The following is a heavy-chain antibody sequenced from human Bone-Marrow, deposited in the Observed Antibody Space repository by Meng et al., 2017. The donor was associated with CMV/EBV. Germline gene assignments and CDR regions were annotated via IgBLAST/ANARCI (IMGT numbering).Heavy chain of an antibody. D-gene: IGHD3-16*02. CDR3: ARDLTRGRLSHYYYGMDV. V-gene: IGHV1-46*01. J-gene: IGHJ6*02. CDR1: GYTFTSYY. CDR2: INPSGGST. Sequence: ASAKVSCKASGYTFTSYYMHWVRQAPGQGLEWMGIINPSGGSTSYAQKFQGRVTMTRDTSTSTVYMELSSLRSEDTAVYYCARDLTRGRLSHYYYGMDVWGQGTTVTVSS.